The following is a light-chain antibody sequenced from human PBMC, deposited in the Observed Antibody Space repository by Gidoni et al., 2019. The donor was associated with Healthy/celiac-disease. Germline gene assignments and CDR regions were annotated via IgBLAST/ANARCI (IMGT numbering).Light chain of an antibody. CDR1: SSDVGGYNY. CDR2: DVS. J-gene: IGLJ2*01. Sequence: QSALTQPRSVSGAPGQPVTISCTGTSSDVGGYNYVSWYQQHPGKAPKLMIYDVSKRPSGVPDRFSGSKSGNTASLTSSGLQAEDEADYSCCSYAGSYTFVVFGGGTKLTVL. CDR3: CSYAGSYTFVV. V-gene: IGLV2-11*01.